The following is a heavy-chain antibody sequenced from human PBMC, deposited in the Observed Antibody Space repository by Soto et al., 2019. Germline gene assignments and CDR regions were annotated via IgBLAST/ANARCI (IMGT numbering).Heavy chain of an antibody. Sequence: ETLSLTCTVSGGSISSYYWSWIRQPPGKGLEWIGYIYYSGSTNYNPSLKSRVTISVDTSKNQFSLKLSSVTAADTAVYYCARAYSGSSDFDYWGQGTLVTVSS. J-gene: IGHJ4*02. CDR1: GGSISSYY. D-gene: IGHD1-26*01. V-gene: IGHV4-59*01. CDR2: IYYSGST. CDR3: ARAYSGSSDFDY.